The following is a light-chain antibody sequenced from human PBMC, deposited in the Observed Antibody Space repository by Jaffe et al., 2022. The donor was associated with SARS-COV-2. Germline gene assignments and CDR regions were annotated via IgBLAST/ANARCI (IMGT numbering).Light chain of an antibody. Sequence: EIVLTQSPGTLSLSPGERATLSCRASQSVSNNYLAWYQQKPGQAPRLLIYGASSRATGIPDRFSGSGSGTDFTLTISRLEPEDFAVYYCQQQNGGSSYTFGQGTKLEI. CDR2: GAS. CDR1: QSVSNNY. J-gene: IGKJ2*01. CDR3: QQQNGGSSYT. V-gene: IGKV3-20*01.